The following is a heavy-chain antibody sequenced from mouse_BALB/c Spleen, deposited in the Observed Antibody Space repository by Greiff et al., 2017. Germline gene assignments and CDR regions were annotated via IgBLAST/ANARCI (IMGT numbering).Heavy chain of an antibody. CDR2: IDPSDSET. CDR3: ARDYGSSYQAY. J-gene: IGHJ3*01. V-gene: IGHV1S126*01. CDR1: GYSFTSYW. D-gene: IGHD1-1*01. Sequence: VQLQQSGPQLVRPGASVKISCKASGYSFTSYWMHWVKQRPGQGLEWIGMIDPSDSETRLNQKFKDKATLTVDKSSSTAYMQLSSPTSEDSAVYYCARDYGSSYQAYWGQGTLVTVSA.